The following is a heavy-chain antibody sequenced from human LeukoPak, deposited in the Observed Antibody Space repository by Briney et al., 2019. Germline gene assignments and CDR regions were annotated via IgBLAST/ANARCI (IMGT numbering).Heavy chain of an antibody. D-gene: IGHD5-12*01. V-gene: IGHV4-59*01. Sequence: PSETLSLTCTVSGGSISSYYWSWIRQPPGKGLEWIGYIYYSGSTNYNPSLKSRVTISVDTSKNQFSLKLSSVTAADTAVYYCARLHSGYDLAFDYWGQGTLVTVSS. J-gene: IGHJ4*02. CDR3: ARLHSGYDLAFDY. CDR1: GGSISSYY. CDR2: IYYSGST.